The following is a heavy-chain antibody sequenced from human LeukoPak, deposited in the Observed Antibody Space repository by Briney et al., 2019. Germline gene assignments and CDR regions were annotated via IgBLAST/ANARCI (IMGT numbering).Heavy chain of an antibody. J-gene: IGHJ3*02. CDR1: EFTFDDYA. CDR2: ISWNSGSI. V-gene: IGHV3-9*01. D-gene: IGHD3-9*01. CDR3: AKPYGDILTGYGENAFDI. Sequence: PGGSLRLSCAASEFTFDDYAMYWVRQAPGKGLEWVSGISWNSGSIGYADSVKGRFTISRDNAKNSLYLQMNSLRAEDTALYYCAKPYGDILTGYGENAFDIWGQGTMVTVSS.